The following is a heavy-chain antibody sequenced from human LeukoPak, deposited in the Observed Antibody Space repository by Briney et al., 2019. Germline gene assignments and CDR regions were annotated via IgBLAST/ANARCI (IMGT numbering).Heavy chain of an antibody. Sequence: PGGSLRLSCAASGFTFSSYAMSWVRQAPGKGLEWVSAISGSGGSTYYADSVKGRFTISRDNSKNTLYLQMNSLRAEDTAVYYCGPGSGWYEYFAYWGQGTLVTVSS. CDR2: ISGSGGST. CDR3: GPGSGWYEYFAY. V-gene: IGHV3-23*01. D-gene: IGHD6-19*01. CDR1: GFTFSSYA. J-gene: IGHJ4*02.